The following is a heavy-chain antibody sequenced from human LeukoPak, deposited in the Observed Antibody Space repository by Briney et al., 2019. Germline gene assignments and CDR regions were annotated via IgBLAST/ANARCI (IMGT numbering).Heavy chain of an antibody. Sequence: GASVKVSCKVSGYTLTELSMHWVRQAPGKGLEWMGGFDPEDGETIYAQKFQGRVTMTEDTSTDTAYMELSSLRPEDTAVYYCASSGRYDFWSGYYYYGMDVWGQGTTVTVSS. J-gene: IGHJ6*02. CDR1: GYTLTELS. D-gene: IGHD3-3*01. V-gene: IGHV1-24*01. CDR2: FDPEDGET. CDR3: ASSGRYDFWSGYYYYGMDV.